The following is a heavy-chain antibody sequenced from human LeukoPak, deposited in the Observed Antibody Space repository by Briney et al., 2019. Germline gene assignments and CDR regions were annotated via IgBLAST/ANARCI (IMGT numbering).Heavy chain of an antibody. CDR1: GFTFSSYA. D-gene: IGHD3-3*01. CDR2: ISYDGSKK. CDR3: ARAGDFWSGYKTHEYGLDV. Sequence: GRSLRLSCAASGFTFSSYAMHWVRQAPGKGLEWVAVISYDGSKKYHADSVKGRFTISRDNSNKMQYLEMDSLRADDTAVYYCARAGDFWSGYKTHEYGLDVWGQGTTVTVSS. J-gene: IGHJ6*02. V-gene: IGHV3-30-3*01.